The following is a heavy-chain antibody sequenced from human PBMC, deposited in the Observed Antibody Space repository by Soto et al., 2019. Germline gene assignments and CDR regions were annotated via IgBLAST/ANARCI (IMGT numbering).Heavy chain of an antibody. CDR1: GFTLNSFF. V-gene: IGHV3-74*01. CDR2: ISNDGSST. D-gene: IGHD3-22*01. Sequence: GSLRLSCAASGFTLNSFFMHWVRQVPGKGLMWVSRISNDGSSTTYADSVKGRFTISRDNAKNTLYLQMNSLRAEDTAVYFCVRDQDSRGQHYFDYWGQGNMVTVSS. J-gene: IGHJ4*02. CDR3: VRDQDSRGQHYFDY.